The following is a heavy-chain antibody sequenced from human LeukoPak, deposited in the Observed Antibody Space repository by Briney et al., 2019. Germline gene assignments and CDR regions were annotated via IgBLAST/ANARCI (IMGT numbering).Heavy chain of an antibody. CDR3: ARDTYDSSGYYIAYFDY. J-gene: IGHJ4*02. D-gene: IGHD3-22*01. CDR1: GYTFTSYG. V-gene: IGHV1-18*01. Sequence: ASVKVSCKASGYTFTSYGISWVRQAPGQGLEWMGWISAYNGNTNCAQKLQGRVPMTTDTSTSTAYIELRSLRSDDTAVYYCARDTYDSSGYYIAYFDYWGQGTLVTVSS. CDR2: ISAYNGNT.